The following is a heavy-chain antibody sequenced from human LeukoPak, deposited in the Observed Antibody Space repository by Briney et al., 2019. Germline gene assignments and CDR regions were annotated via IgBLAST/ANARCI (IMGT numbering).Heavy chain of an antibody. CDR1: GGSFSGYY. Sequence: SETLSLTCAVYGGSFSGYYWSWIRQPPGKGLEWIGEINHSGSTNYNPSLKSRVTISVDTSKNQFSLKLSSVTAADTAVYYCARGRLSRYGMNVWGKGTTVTVSS. J-gene: IGHJ6*04. D-gene: IGHD2-15*01. CDR2: INHSGST. CDR3: ARGRLSRYGMNV. V-gene: IGHV4-34*01.